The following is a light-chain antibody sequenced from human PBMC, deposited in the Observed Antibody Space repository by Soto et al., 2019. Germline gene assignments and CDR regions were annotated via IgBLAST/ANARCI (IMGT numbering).Light chain of an antibody. CDR3: SSYTSSSTYV. J-gene: IGLJ1*01. CDR1: SSDVGAYKY. V-gene: IGLV2-14*01. CDR2: DVS. Sequence: QSALTQPASVSGSPGQSITISCTGTSSDVGAYKYVSWYQQHPGKAPKLMIYDVSNRPSGVSDRFSGSKSGNTVPLTISGLQAEDEADYYCSSYTSSSTYVFGTGTKVT.